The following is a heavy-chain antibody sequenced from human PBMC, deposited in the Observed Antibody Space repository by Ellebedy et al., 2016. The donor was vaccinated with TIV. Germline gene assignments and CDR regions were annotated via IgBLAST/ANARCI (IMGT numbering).Heavy chain of an antibody. V-gene: IGHV4-59*11. CDR3: ARGASYYFAY. CDR2: FYYSGST. J-gene: IGHJ4*02. CDR1: SGSISGHY. Sequence: SETLSLXXAVSSGSISGHYLSWIRQPPGKELEWIGYFYYSGSTNYNPSLKSRVTISVDTSKNQISLKLSSVTAADTAVYYCARGASYYFAYWGQGTLVTVSS.